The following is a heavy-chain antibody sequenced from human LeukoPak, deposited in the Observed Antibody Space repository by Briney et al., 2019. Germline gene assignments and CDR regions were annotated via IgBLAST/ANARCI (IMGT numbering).Heavy chain of an antibody. CDR3: ARDRYYYDSSDYARHSGGNWFDP. Sequence: ASVKVSCKASGYTFTSYGISWVRQAPGQGLEWMGWISAYNGNTNYAQKLQGRVTMTTDTSTSTAYMELRSLRSDDTAVYYCARDRYYYDSSDYARHSGGNWFDPWGQGTLVTVSS. CDR2: ISAYNGNT. V-gene: IGHV1-18*01. D-gene: IGHD3-22*01. CDR1: GYTFTSYG. J-gene: IGHJ5*02.